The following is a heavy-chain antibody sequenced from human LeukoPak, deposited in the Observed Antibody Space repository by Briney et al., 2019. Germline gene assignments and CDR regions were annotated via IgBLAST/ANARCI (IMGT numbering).Heavy chain of an antibody. CDR1: GYSISSNYY. V-gene: IGHV4-38-2*02. CDR3: ARVVGATQLDY. Sequence: PSETLSLTCTVSGYSISSNYYWAWIRPPPGKGLEWIGNRFHSGTTAYNPSLKSRVTISKDTSKNQFSLNLRFVTAADTAVYYCARVVGATQLDYWGQEILVTVSS. CDR2: RFHSGTT. J-gene: IGHJ4*02. D-gene: IGHD1-26*01.